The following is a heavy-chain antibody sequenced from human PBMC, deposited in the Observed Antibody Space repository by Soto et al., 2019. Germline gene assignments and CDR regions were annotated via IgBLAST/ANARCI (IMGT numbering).Heavy chain of an antibody. J-gene: IGHJ4*02. Sequence: QVQLQESGPGLVKPSQTLSLTCTVSGGSIRGSGYYWSWIRQHPGKDLEWIGYIYYSGRTYYNPSIRSRVTISVDTSKNQFSLKLSSVTAADTAVYYCARAVTVVSNFDYWGQGTLVAVSS. CDR1: GGSIRGSGYY. CDR3: ARAVTVVSNFDY. V-gene: IGHV4-31*03. CDR2: IYYSGRT. D-gene: IGHD4-17*01.